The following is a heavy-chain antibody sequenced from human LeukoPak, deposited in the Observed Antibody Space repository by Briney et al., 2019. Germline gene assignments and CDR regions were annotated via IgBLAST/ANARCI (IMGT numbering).Heavy chain of an antibody. CDR3: ARLGTTVTHCDS. Sequence: GGSLSLSCAASGFTVSSNYMSWVRQAPGKGLEWVSVIYSGGSTYYADSVKGRFTISRDNSKSTLFLQMNSLRAEDTAVYFCARLGTTVTHCDSWGKGTLVTVSS. D-gene: IGHD4-17*01. CDR2: IYSGGST. CDR1: GFTVSSNY. J-gene: IGHJ4*02. V-gene: IGHV3-66*01.